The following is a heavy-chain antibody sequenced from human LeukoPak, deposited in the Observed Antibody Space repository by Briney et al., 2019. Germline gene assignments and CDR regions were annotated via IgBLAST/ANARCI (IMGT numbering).Heavy chain of an antibody. CDR1: GGSISSSSYY. CDR2: IYYSGST. CDR3: ARELGVTIFGVVTSNWFDP. Sequence: PSETLSLTCTVSGGSISSSSYYWGWIRQPPGKGLEWIGSIYYSGSTYYNPSLKSRVTISVDTSKNQFSLKLSSVTAADTAVYYCARELGVTIFGVVTSNWFDPWGQGTLVTVSS. V-gene: IGHV4-39*07. D-gene: IGHD3-3*01. J-gene: IGHJ5*02.